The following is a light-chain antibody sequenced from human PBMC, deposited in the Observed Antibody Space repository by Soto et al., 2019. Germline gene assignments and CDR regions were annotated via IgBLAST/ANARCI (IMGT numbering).Light chain of an antibody. CDR1: QDISSW. V-gene: IGKV1-12*02. Sequence: DIQMTQSPSSVSASVGDRVSITCRASQDISSWVAWYQQRPGKAPKLLIYAATILQSGVPSRFSGSGSGTAFTLTISNLQPEDFATYYCQQTYTTPSTFGPGTKVDIK. J-gene: IGKJ3*01. CDR2: AAT. CDR3: QQTYTTPST.